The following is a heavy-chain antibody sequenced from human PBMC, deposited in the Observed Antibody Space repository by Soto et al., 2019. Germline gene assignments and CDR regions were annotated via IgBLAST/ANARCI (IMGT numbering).Heavy chain of an antibody. V-gene: IGHV4-39*01. Sequence: PSETLSLTCTVSGGSVSSSSYYWGWVRQPPGKGLEWIGSVYYSGSTYYNPSLESRVTISVDKSKNQFSLKLMSLSAADTAVYYYGRLEGQATISYYFDYWGQRALVTVSS. CDR3: GRLEGQATISYYFDY. J-gene: IGHJ4*02. CDR2: VYYSGST. D-gene: IGHD3-3*01. CDR1: GGSVSSSSYY.